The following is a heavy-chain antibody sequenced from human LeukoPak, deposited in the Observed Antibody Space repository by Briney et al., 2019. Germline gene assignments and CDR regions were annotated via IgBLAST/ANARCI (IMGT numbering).Heavy chain of an antibody. V-gene: IGHV4-34*01. D-gene: IGHD3-10*01. CDR3: ARGGGPWYFEL. CDR1: GGSFSGYY. Sequence: PSETLSLTCAVYGGSFSGYYWSWLRQPPGKGLEWIGEINHSGSTNYNPSLKSRVTISVDTSKNQFSLKLSSVTAAETAVYYCARGGGPWYFELWGRGTLVTVSS. CDR2: INHSGST. J-gene: IGHJ2*01.